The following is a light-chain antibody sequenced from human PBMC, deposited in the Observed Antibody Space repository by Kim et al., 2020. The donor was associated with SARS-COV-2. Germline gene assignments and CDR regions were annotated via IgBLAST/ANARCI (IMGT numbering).Light chain of an antibody. CDR3: QQSYSTPPT. V-gene: IGKV1-39*01. J-gene: IGKJ1*01. CDR1: QSISSD. CDR2: VAS. Sequence: ASVGDRVTITGRASQSISSDLKWYQQKAGKAPKLLIHVASSLQSGVLSRFSGSGSGTDFTLTISSLQSEDFATYYCQQSYSTPPTFGQGTKVDIK.